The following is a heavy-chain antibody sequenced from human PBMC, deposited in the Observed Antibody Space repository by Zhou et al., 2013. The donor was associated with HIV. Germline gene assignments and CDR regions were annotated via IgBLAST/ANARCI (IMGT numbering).Heavy chain of an antibody. D-gene: IGHD1-26*01. CDR2: IIPIFGTA. CDR3: ARGGVELLYWYFDL. V-gene: IGHV1-69*05. J-gene: IGHJ2*01. Sequence: QVQLVQSGVEVKKPGASVKVSCKASGYIFTNYHISWLRQAPGQGLEWMGGIIPIFGTANYAQKFQGRVTITTDESTSTAYMELSSLRSEDTAVYYCARGGVELLYWYFDLWGLAPWSLSPQ. CDR1: GYIFTNYH.